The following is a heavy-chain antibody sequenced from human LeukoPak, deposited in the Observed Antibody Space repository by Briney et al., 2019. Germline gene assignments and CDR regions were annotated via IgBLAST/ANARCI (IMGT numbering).Heavy chain of an antibody. D-gene: IGHD6-19*01. V-gene: IGHV1-2*02. J-gene: IGHJ4*02. CDR1: GYTFTGYY. CDR3: ARGRWLEGAPDS. Sequence: ASVKVSCKASGYTFTGYYMHWVRQAPGQGLEWMGWINPNSGGTNYAQKFQGRVTMTRDTSISTAYMELSRLRSDDTAMYYCARGRWLEGAPDSRGQGTQVTVSS. CDR2: INPNSGGT.